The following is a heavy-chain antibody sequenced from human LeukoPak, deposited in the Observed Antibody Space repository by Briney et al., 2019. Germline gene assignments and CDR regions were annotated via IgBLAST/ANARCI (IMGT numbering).Heavy chain of an antibody. CDR2: IYHSGST. D-gene: IGHD3-22*01. V-gene: IGHV4-30-2*01. Sequence: SQTLSLTCAVSGGSISSGGYSWSWIRQPPGKGLEWIGYIYHSGSTYYNPSLKSRVTISVDRSKNQFSLKLSSVTAADTAVYYCARGVGYYYDSSGYYGYYYYGMDVWGQGTTVTVCS. CDR3: ARGVGYYYDSSGYYGYYYYGMDV. CDR1: GGSISSGGYS. J-gene: IGHJ6*02.